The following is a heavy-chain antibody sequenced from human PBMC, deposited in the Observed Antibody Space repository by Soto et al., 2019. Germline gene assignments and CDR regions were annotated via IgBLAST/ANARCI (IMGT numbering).Heavy chain of an antibody. D-gene: IGHD3-3*01. CDR2: IIPIFGTA. CDR3: ARGGGVVTAIDNHRNYYYYYGMDV. Sequence: QVQLVQSGAEVKKPGSSVKVSCKASGGTFSSYAISWVRQAPGQGLEWMGGIIPIFGTANYAQKFQGRVTITAAESASTAYMELSSLISEDTAVYYCARGGGVVTAIDNHRNYYYYYGMDVWGQGTKVTVSS. CDR1: GGTFSSYA. J-gene: IGHJ6*02. V-gene: IGHV1-69*01.